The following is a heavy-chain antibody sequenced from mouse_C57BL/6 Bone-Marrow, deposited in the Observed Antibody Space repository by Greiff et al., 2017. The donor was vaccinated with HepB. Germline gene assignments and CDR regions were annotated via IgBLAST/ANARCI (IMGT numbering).Heavy chain of an antibody. CDR2: IYPGNSDT. J-gene: IGHJ3*01. D-gene: IGHD6-1*01. V-gene: IGHV1-5*01. CDR1: GYTFTSYW. CDR3: TPLSHGGSLGAY. Sequence: EVQLQQSGTVLARPGASVKMSCKTSGYTFTSYWMHWVKQRPGQGLEWIGAIYPGNSDTSYNQKFKGKAKLTAVTSASTAYMELSSLTNEDSAVYYCTPLSHGGSLGAYWGQGTLVTVSA.